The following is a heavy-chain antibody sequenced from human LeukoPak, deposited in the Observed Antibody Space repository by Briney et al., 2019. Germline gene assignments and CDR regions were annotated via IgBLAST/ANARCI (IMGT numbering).Heavy chain of an antibody. Sequence: SQTLSLTCAISGDTVSNKRSAWNSIRQSPSRGLEWLGRTYYRSKWYNDYAVSVKSRITINPDTSKNQFSLQLNSVSPEDTAVYYCARVNSWTEEPDTGFDYWGQGILVTVSS. CDR1: GDTVSNKRSA. J-gene: IGHJ4*02. D-gene: IGHD1-14*01. V-gene: IGHV6-1*01. CDR3: ARVNSWTEEPDTGFDY. CDR2: TYYRSKWYN.